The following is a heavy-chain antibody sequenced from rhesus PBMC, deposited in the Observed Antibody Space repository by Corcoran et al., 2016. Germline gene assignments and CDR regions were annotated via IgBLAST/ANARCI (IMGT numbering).Heavy chain of an antibody. Sequence: QVQLQESGPGVVKPSETLSLTCAVSGGSISDSYRWSWIRQPPGKGLAWIGYIYGSSTTTNYNPSLKSRVTISKDTSKNQVSWKLSSVTAADTAVFYCARDGDSSWSVFDYWGQGVLVTVSS. CDR3: ARDGDSSWSVFDY. CDR2: IYGSSTTT. J-gene: IGHJ4*01. CDR1: GGSISDSYR. V-gene: IGHV4S10*01. D-gene: IGHD6-13*01.